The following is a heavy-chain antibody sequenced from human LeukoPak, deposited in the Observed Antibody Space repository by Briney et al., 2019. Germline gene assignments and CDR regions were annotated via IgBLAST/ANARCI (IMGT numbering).Heavy chain of an antibody. CDR2: ISSSSSYM. Sequence: GGALRLSCAASGFTFSSYTMTWVRQAPGKGLEWVSCISSSSSYMYYGDTLKGRFTISRDNAKNSLYLQMDDLRAEDTAMYYCARALTPASGWLGSWGQGTLVTVSS. J-gene: IGHJ5*01. V-gene: IGHV3-21*01. CDR1: GFTFSSYT. D-gene: IGHD6-19*01. CDR3: ARALTPASGWLGS.